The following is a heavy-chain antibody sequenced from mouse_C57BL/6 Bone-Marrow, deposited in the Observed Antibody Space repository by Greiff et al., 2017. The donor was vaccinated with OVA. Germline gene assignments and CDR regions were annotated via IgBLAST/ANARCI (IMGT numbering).Heavy chain of an antibody. J-gene: IGHJ4*01. V-gene: IGHV3-8*01. Sequence: DVQLVESGPGLAKPSQTLSLTCSVTGYSITSDYWNWIRKFPGNKLEYMGYLSYSGSTYYNPSLKSRISITRDTSKNQYYLQLNSVTTEDTSTYYGARNYYGSSFAMDYWGQGTSVTVSS. CDR3: ARNYYGSSFAMDY. D-gene: IGHD1-1*01. CDR2: LSYSGST. CDR1: GYSITSDY.